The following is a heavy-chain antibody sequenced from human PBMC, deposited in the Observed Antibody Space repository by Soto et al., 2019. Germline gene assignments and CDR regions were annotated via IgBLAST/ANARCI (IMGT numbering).Heavy chain of an antibody. V-gene: IGHV4-31*03. CDR1: AGGSISSGDAY. Sequence: QVQLQESGPGLVKPSQTLSLTCTVSAGGSISSGDAYLSWIRQHPGKGLEYIGHIYYGSTYYNPSLKSRVSISVDTSKNQFSLNLNSVTAADTAVYYCARGVGSSWYFSYFDYWGQGTLVSVSS. CDR3: ARGVGSSWYFSYFDY. J-gene: IGHJ4*02. CDR2: IYYGST. D-gene: IGHD6-13*01.